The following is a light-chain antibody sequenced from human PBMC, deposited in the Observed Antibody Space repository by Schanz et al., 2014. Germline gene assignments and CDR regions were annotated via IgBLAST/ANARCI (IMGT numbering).Light chain of an antibody. CDR1: QDIRSD. Sequence: IRLTQSPSSLSASVGDRITITCRASQDIRSDLGWYQQKPGEAPKLLIYAASTLLSGVPSRFSGSGSGTDFTLTISSLQPEDFATYYCQHSYNTPRTFGQGTKVEIK. J-gene: IGKJ1*01. V-gene: IGKV1-39*01. CDR2: AAS. CDR3: QHSYNTPRT.